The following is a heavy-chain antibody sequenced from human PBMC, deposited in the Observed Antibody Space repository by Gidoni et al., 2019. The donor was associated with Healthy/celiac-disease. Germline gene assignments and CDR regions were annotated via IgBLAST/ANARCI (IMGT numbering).Heavy chain of an antibody. CDR2: IWYDGSNK. D-gene: IGHD1-1*01. J-gene: IGHJ3*02. CDR1: GFTFSSYG. V-gene: IGHV3-33*01. CDR3: ARSKESYITNLDAFDI. Sequence: QVQLVESGGGVVQPGRSLRLSCAASGFTFSSYGMHWVRQAPGKGLEWVAVIWYDGSNKYYTDSVKGRFTISRDNSKNTLYLQMNSLRAEDTAVYYCARSKESYITNLDAFDIWGQGTMVTVSS.